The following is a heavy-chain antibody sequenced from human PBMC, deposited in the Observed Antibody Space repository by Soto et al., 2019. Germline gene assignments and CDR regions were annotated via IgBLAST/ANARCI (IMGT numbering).Heavy chain of an antibody. Sequence: SETLSLTCTFSGGSISRGGYYWSWIRKHPGKGLEWIGYIYYSGSTYYNPSLKSRVTISVDTSKNQFSLKLSSVTAADTAVYYCARYSDFWSGYYPTNYYYYYMDVWGKGTTVTVSS. V-gene: IGHV4-31*03. CDR1: GGSISRGGYY. J-gene: IGHJ6*03. CDR3: ARYSDFWSGYYPTNYYYYYMDV. CDR2: IYYSGST. D-gene: IGHD3-3*01.